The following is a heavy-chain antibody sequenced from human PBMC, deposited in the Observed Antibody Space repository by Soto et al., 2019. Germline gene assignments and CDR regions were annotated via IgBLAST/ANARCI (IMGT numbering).Heavy chain of an antibody. CDR1: GFTFSSHW. J-gene: IGHJ4*02. Sequence: EVQVVESGGGLVQPGGSLRLSCAASGFTFSSHWMHWVRQAPRKGLVWVSRINRDGSSTTYADSVKGRFTISRDNAKNPLYMQMNSLRVDDTAVYYCARDLGHWGQGTLVTVSS. CDR2: INRDGSST. CDR3: ARDLGH. V-gene: IGHV3-74*01. D-gene: IGHD3-16*01.